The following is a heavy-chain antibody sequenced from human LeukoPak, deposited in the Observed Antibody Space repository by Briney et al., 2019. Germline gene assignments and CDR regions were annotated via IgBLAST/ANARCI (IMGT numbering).Heavy chain of an antibody. CDR1: GGSISSYY. J-gene: IGHJ6*03. V-gene: IGHV4-59*01. CDR2: IYYSGST. Sequence: SETLSLTCSVSGGSISSYYWRWIRQPPGKGLEYLGYIYYSGSTNYNPSLKTRLTISIDTSKNQFSLKLSSVTAADTAVYYCARETSQKGAHCMDVWGKGTMVTISS. CDR3: ARETSQKGAHCMDV. D-gene: IGHD1-26*01.